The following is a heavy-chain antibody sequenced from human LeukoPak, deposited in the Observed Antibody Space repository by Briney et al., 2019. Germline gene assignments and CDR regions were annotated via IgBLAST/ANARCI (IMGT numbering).Heavy chain of an antibody. J-gene: IGHJ5*02. CDR1: GGSISSSSYY. D-gene: IGHD2-2*01. CDR2: IYYSGST. CDR3: ARLGDIVVVPAARENNWFDP. Sequence: ASETLSLTCTVSGGSISSSSYYRGWIRQPPGKGLEWIGSIYYSGSTYYNPSLKSRVTISVDTSKNQFSLKLSSVTAADTAAYYCARLGDIVVVPAARENNWFDPWGQGTLVTASS. V-gene: IGHV4-39*01.